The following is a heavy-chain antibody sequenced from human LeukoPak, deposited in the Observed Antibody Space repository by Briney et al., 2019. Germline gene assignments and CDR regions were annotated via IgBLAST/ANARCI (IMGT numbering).Heavy chain of an antibody. V-gene: IGHV3-23*01. CDR2: ISGSGGST. CDR3: ARRVPSQVITDYFDY. CDR1: GFTFSSYA. Sequence: GGSLRLSCAASGFTFSSYAMSWVRQAPGKGLEWVSAISGSGGSTYYADSVKGRFTISRDNAKNSLYLQMNSLRAEDTAVYYCARRVPSQVITDYFDYWGQGTLVTVSS. D-gene: IGHD3-16*01. J-gene: IGHJ4*02.